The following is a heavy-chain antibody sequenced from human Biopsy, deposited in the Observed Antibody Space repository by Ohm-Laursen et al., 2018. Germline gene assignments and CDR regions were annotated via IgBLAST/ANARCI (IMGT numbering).Heavy chain of an antibody. CDR1: GESFNGYY. CDR2: IYYDGIT. J-gene: IGHJ6*02. V-gene: IGHV4-34*01. CDR3: ARVAGGYAYYYGMDV. D-gene: IGHD5-12*01. Sequence: SDTLSLTCAVYGESFNGYYWSWIRQPPGKGLEWIGNIYYDGITYYNPSLKSRVAMSVDTSKNQFSLRLTSVTAADTAVYYCARVAGGYAYYYGMDVWGQGTTVIVSS.